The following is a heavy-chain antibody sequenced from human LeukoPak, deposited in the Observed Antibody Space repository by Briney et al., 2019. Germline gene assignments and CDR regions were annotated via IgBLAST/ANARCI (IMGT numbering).Heavy chain of an antibody. J-gene: IGHJ4*02. CDR1: GFTFSSYS. Sequence: GGSLRLSCAASGFTFSSYSMNWVRQAPGKGLEWVSSISSSRSYIYYADSVKGRFTISRDNAKNSLYLQMNSLRAEDTAVYYCARVGVDYDFWSGYYTDYWGQGTLVTVSS. CDR3: ARVGVDYDFWSGYYTDY. CDR2: ISSSRSYI. D-gene: IGHD3-3*01. V-gene: IGHV3-21*01.